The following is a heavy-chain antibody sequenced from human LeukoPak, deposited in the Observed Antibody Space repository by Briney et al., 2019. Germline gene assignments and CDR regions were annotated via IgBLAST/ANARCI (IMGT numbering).Heavy chain of an antibody. Sequence: SETLSLTCTVSGGSIRSSYYYWGWIRQPPGKGLEWIGSIYDSGSTYYNPSLKSRVTISVDTSKNQFSLNLSSVTAADTAVYYCARSPLTGNYGDWFDPWGQGTLVIVSS. CDR1: GGSIRSSYYY. CDR3: ARSPLTGNYGDWFDP. CDR2: IYDSGST. D-gene: IGHD3-9*01. J-gene: IGHJ5*02. V-gene: IGHV4-39*01.